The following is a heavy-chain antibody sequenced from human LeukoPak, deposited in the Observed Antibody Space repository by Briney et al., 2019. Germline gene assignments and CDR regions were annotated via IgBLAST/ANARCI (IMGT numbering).Heavy chain of an antibody. CDR2: FSAYNGNT. CDR1: GYTFTSYG. V-gene: IGHV1-18*01. D-gene: IGHD3-16*02. J-gene: IGHJ4*02. Sequence: PRASVKVSCKASGYTFTSYGISWVRQAPGQGLEWMGWFSAYNGNTNYAQKLQGRVTMTTDTSTSTAYMELRSLRSDDTAVYYCARVEQLIVSDYYMDVWGQGTLVTVSS. CDR3: ARVEQLIVSDYYMDV.